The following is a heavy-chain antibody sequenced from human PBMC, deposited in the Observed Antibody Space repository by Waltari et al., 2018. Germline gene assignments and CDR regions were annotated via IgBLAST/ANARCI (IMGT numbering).Heavy chain of an antibody. J-gene: IGHJ6*03. CDR3: ARGRHDYGDSPGFYYYMDV. Sequence: HVQLQESGPGLLKPSETLSLTCTVSGGSISSYYCSRIRQPPGKGLEWIGYIYYSGSTNYNPSLKSRVTISVDTSKNQFSLKLSSVTAADTAVYYCARGRHDYGDSPGFYYYMDVWGKGTTVTVSS. CDR2: IYYSGST. V-gene: IGHV4-59*01. CDR1: GGSISSYY. D-gene: IGHD4-17*01.